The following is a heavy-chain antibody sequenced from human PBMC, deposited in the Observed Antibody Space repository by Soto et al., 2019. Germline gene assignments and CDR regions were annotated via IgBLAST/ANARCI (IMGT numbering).Heavy chain of an antibody. D-gene: IGHD2-15*01. CDR1: GFTVSSSY. Sequence: EVLLVESGGGLIQPGESLRLSCAASGFTVSSSYMSWVRQAPGKGLEWVSTIYSDGSTYYADSVEGRFTISRDNSKNTLYLQMNSLRAEDTAIYYCARGKGTRWYASSDYWGPGTLVTVSS. CDR3: ARGKGTRWYASSDY. CDR2: IYSDGST. V-gene: IGHV3-53*01. J-gene: IGHJ4*02.